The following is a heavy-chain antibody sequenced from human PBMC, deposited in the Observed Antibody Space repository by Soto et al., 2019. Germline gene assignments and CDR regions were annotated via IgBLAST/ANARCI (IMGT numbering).Heavy chain of an antibody. V-gene: IGHV4-31*03. J-gene: IGHJ6*02. CDR2: IYYSGST. CDR1: GGSISRGGYY. D-gene: IGHD2-2*01. Sequence: SETLSLTCTVSGGSISRGGYYWSWIRQHPGKGLEWIGYIYYSGSTYYNPSLKSRVTISVDTSKNQFSLKLSSVTAADTAVYYCARDSKSYCSSTSCSYQDYYYYYGMDVWGQGTTVTVSS. CDR3: ARDSKSYCSSTSCSYQDYYYYYGMDV.